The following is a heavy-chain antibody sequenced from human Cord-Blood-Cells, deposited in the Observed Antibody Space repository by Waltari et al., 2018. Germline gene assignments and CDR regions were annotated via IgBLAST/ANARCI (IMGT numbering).Heavy chain of an antibody. Sequence: QVQLQESGPGLVKPSETLSLTCTVSGGSISSYYWSWIRQPAGKGLEWIGRIYTSGSTNYNPALKSRVTMSVDTSKNQFSLKLSSVTAADTAVYYCARELATSGSYPYYYYYMDVWGKGTTVTVSS. CDR2: IYTSGST. V-gene: IGHV4-4*07. D-gene: IGHD1-26*01. CDR3: ARELATSGSYPYYYYYMDV. J-gene: IGHJ6*03. CDR1: GGSISSYY.